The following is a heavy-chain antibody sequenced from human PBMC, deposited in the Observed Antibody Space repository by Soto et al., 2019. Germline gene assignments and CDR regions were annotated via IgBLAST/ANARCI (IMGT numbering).Heavy chain of an antibody. CDR2: IYYSGST. J-gene: IGHJ4*02. D-gene: IGHD1-7*01. CDR3: ARHSELMPDY. V-gene: IGHV4-39*01. Sequence: PSETLSLTCTVSGGSISSSSYYWGWIRQPPGKGLEWIGSIYYSGSTYYNPSLKSRVTIPVDTSKNQFSLKLSSVTAADTTVYYCARHSELMPDYWGQGTLVTVSS. CDR1: GGSISSSSYY.